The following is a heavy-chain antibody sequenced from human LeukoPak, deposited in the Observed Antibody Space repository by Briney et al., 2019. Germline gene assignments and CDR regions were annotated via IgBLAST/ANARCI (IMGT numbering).Heavy chain of an antibody. CDR2: ISGSGGST. V-gene: IGHV3-23*01. CDR3: AKEGLLLWFGESVQPYFDY. J-gene: IGHJ4*02. CDR1: GFTFSSYA. D-gene: IGHD3-10*01. Sequence: GGSLRLSCAASGFTFSSYAMSWVRQAPGKGLELVSAISGSGGSTYYADSVKGRFTISRDNSKNTLYLQMNSLRAEDTAVYYCAKEGLLLWFGESVQPYFDYWGQGTLVTVSS.